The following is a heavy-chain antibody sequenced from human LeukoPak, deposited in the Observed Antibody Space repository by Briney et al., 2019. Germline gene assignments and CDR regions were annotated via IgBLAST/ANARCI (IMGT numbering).Heavy chain of an antibody. CDR3: AKAGRSGWYPGWPFDI. CDR1: GFTFLTYA. J-gene: IGHJ3*02. V-gene: IGHV3-23*01. D-gene: IGHD6-19*01. Sequence: GGSLRLSCAASGFTFLTYAMGWVRQAPGKGLQWVSVIRDSGASTYYADSVKGRFTISRDNSKNTLHLQMNSLRAEDTAVYYCAKAGRSGWYPGWPFDIWGQGTMVTVSS. CDR2: IRDSGAST.